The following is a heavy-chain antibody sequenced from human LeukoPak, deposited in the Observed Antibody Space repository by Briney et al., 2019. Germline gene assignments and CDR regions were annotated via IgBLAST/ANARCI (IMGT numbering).Heavy chain of an antibody. CDR2: ISYDGSNK. V-gene: IGHV3-30*18. CDR1: GFTFSNYG. D-gene: IGHD1-26*01. J-gene: IGHJ3*02. Sequence: PGGSLRLSCAASGFTFSNYGMHWVRQAPGKGLEWVAVISYDGSNKYYADSVKGRLTISRDNSKNTLYLQMNRLRAEDTAVYYCAKPPHRYSGSYRDAFDIWGQGTMVTVSS. CDR3: AKPPHRYSGSYRDAFDI.